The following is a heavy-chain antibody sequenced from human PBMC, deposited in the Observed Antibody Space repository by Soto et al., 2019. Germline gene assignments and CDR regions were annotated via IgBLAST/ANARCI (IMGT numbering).Heavy chain of an antibody. D-gene: IGHD3-22*01. J-gene: IGHJ3*02. CDR2: ISRSSRTI. CDR1: GFTFSSYI. Sequence: GGSLRLSCAASGFTFSSYIMNWVRQAPGKGLEWVSYISRSSRTIYYADSVKGRFTISRDNAKNSLYLQMNSLRDEDTSVYYCARESYYYDSSTFDIWGQGTVVTVSS. CDR3: ARESYYYDSSTFDI. V-gene: IGHV3-48*02.